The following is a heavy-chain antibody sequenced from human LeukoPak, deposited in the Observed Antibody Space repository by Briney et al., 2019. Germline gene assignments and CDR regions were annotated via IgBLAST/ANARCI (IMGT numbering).Heavy chain of an antibody. D-gene: IGHD6-13*01. Sequence: SQTLSLTCTVSGGSISSGGYYWSWIRQPPGKGLEWIGYIYHSGSIYYNPSLKSRVTISVDRSKNQFSLKLSSVTAADTAVYYCARVAAAAYFDYWGQGTLVTVSS. J-gene: IGHJ4*02. V-gene: IGHV4-30-2*01. CDR1: GGSISSGGYY. CDR2: IYHSGSI. CDR3: ARVAAAAYFDY.